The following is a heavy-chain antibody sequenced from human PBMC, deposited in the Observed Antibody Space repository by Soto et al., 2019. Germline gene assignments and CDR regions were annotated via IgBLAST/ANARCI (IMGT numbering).Heavy chain of an antibody. CDR2: ISSSSSTI. J-gene: IGHJ4*02. D-gene: IGHD3-22*01. V-gene: IGHV3-48*02. Sequence: ESGGGLVQPGGSLRLSCAASGFTFSTYNMNWVRQAPGKGLEWVSHISSSSSTIDYADSVKGRFIISRDNAKNSLYLQMNRLRDEDTGVYYCARSPITTIVVALFDYWGQGTLVTVSS. CDR3: ARSPITTIVVALFDY. CDR1: GFTFSTYN.